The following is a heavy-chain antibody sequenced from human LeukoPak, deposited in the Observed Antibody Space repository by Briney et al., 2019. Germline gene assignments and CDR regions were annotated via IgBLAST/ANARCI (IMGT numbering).Heavy chain of an antibody. D-gene: IGHD2-8*01. CDR3: ARGHCTNGVCYRYYYYYYMDV. Sequence: SETLSLTCAVYGGSFSGYYWSWIRQPPGKGLEWIGEINHSGSTNYNPSLKSRVTISVDTSKNQFSLKLSSVTAADTAVYYCARGHCTNGVCYRYYYYYYMDVRGKGTTVTVSS. J-gene: IGHJ6*03. CDR1: GGSFSGYY. CDR2: INHSGST. V-gene: IGHV4-34*01.